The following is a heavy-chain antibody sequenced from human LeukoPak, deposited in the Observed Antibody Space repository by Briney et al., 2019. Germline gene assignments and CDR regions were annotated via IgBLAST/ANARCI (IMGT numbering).Heavy chain of an antibody. Sequence: SETLSLTCSVSGGSISSSSYYWGWIRQPPGKGLEWIGSIYYSGSTYYNPSLKSRVTISVDTSKNQFSLKLSPVTAADTAVYYCARRSGSNWYGPFDYWGQGTLVTVSS. CDR2: IYYSGST. V-gene: IGHV4-39*01. J-gene: IGHJ4*02. CDR3: ARRSGSNWYGPFDY. CDR1: GGSISSSSYY. D-gene: IGHD6-13*01.